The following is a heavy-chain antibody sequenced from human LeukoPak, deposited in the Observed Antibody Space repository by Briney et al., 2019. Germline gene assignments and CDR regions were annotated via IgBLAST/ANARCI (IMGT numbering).Heavy chain of an antibody. D-gene: IGHD4-17*01. Sequence: GRSLRLSCAASGFTFDDYAMYWVRQAPGKGLEWVSGISWNSGYIGYADSVKGRFTISRDNAKNSLYLQMNSLRAEDTALYYCAKDGGYGDYQSYFDYWGQGTLVTVSS. J-gene: IGHJ4*02. CDR3: AKDGGYGDYQSYFDY. CDR2: ISWNSGYI. CDR1: GFTFDDYA. V-gene: IGHV3-9*01.